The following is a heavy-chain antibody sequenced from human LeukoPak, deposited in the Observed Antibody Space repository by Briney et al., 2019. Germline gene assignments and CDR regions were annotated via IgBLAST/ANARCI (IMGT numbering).Heavy chain of an antibody. V-gene: IGHV3-30*18. CDR2: ISYDGSNK. CDR1: GFTFSSYA. Sequence: GGSLRLSCAASGFTFSSYAMHWVRQAPGKGLEWVAVISYDGSNKYYADSVKGRFTISRDNSKDTLYLQMNSLRAEDTAVYYCAKASGVPWADYAFDIWGQGTMVTVSS. D-gene: IGHD3-10*01. CDR3: AKASGVPWADYAFDI. J-gene: IGHJ3*02.